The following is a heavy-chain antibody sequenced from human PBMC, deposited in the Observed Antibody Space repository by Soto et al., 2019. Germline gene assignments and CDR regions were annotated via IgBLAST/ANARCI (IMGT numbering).Heavy chain of an antibody. CDR1: GFIFTDFA. D-gene: IGHD6-13*01. CDR3: ARGCNLAQQDGCDI. Sequence: QVQLVESGGGVVQPGKSLRLACAASGFIFTDFAIHWVRQAPGKGLEWVGTVSNNGRNRYYADSVKGRFTISKDNSKNTLYREMISLRAEDTAVYYWARGCNLAQQDGCDILGEGTMFTVAS. J-gene: IGHJ3*02. CDR2: VSNNGRNR. V-gene: IGHV3-30*04.